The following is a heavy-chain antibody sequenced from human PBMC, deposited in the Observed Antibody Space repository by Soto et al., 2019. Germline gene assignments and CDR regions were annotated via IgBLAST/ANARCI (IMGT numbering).Heavy chain of an antibody. Sequence: QAQVVQSGDEVKKPGASVKVSCKASGYIFTGYGISWVRQAPGQGLEWMGWISPYNGHTEFAQRLQGRLTLTTDTYTTTPLMALSNLRADYTAVYYCARGGRGYHTGRGFAGTMAVWGQGTTVTVSS. CDR2: ISPYNGHT. CDR1: GYIFTGYG. D-gene: IGHD3-10*01. CDR3: ARGGRGYHTGRGFAGTMAV. V-gene: IGHV1-18*04. J-gene: IGHJ6*02.